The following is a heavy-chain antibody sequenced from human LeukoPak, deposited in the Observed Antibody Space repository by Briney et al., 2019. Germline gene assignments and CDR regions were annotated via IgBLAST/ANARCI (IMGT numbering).Heavy chain of an antibody. V-gene: IGHV4-4*07. D-gene: IGHD3-22*01. J-gene: IGHJ4*02. CDR3: ARDNHYYDSSGYSY. Sequence: SETLSLTCTVSGGSISSYYWSWIRQPAGKGLEWIGRIYTSGSTNYNPSLKSRVTMSVDTSKNQSSLKLSSVTAADTAVYYCARDNHYYDSSGYSYWGQGTLVTVSS. CDR1: GGSISSYY. CDR2: IYTSGST.